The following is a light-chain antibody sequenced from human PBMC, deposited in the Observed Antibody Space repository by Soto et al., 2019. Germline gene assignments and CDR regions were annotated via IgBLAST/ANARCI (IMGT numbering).Light chain of an antibody. V-gene: IGKV3-15*01. CDR1: QNVDTN. J-gene: IGKJ2*01. CDR3: QQYYNWPPYT. CDR2: SAS. Sequence: EVVMTQSPATLSVSPGDRATLSCRASQNVDTNVAWYQQKPGQAPRLLVHSASTRATSIPTRFTGIGSGTDFTLTISGLQSDDFAVYYCQQYYNWPPYTFGQGTKLQIK.